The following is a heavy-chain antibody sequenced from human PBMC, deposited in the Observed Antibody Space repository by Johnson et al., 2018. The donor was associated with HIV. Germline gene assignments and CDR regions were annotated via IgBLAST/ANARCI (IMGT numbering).Heavy chain of an antibody. CDR1: GFTFSSYA. D-gene: IGHD2-2*01. V-gene: IGHV3-30*04. Sequence: QVQLVESGGGVVQPGRSLRLSCAASGFTFSSYAMHWVRQAPGKGLEWVAVISYDGSVKYYADSVKGRFIISRDNAKNSLYLQMNSLIAEDTALYYCARSTGWGLCDAFDIWGQGTMVTVSS. J-gene: IGHJ3*02. CDR3: ARSTGWGLCDAFDI. CDR2: ISYDGSVK.